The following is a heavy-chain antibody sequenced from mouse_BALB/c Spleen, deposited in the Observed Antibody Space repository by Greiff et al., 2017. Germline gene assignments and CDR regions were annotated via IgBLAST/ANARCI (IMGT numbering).Heavy chain of an antibody. V-gene: IGHV1-82*01. CDR3: ARWATTVSFDY. CDR2: IYPGDGDT. J-gene: IGHJ2*01. CDR1: GYAFSSSW. Sequence: QVQLKESGPELVKPGASVKISCKASGYAFSSSWMNWVKQRPGQGLEWIGRIYPGDGDTNYNGKFKGKATLTADKSSSTAYMQLSSLTSVDSAVYFCARWATTVSFDYWGQGTTLTVSS. D-gene: IGHD6-1*01.